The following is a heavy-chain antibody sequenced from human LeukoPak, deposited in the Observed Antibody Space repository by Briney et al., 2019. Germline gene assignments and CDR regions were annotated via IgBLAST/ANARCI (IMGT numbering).Heavy chain of an antibody. Sequence: GGSLRLSCAASGFTFSDYYMSWIRQAPGKGLEWVSYISSSGSTIYYVDSVKGRFTISRDNAKNSLYLQMNSLRAEDTAVYYCAREGSIAIHAFDIWGQGTMVTVSS. V-gene: IGHV3-11*01. CDR3: AREGSIAIHAFDI. CDR2: ISSSGSTI. D-gene: IGHD2-21*01. CDR1: GFTFSDYY. J-gene: IGHJ3*02.